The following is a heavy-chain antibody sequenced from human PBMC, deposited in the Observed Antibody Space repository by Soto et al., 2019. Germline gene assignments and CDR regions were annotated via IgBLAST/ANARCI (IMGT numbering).Heavy chain of an antibody. CDR3: ASRYGGNFDY. D-gene: IGHD3-16*02. CDR1: GGSISSYY. J-gene: IGHJ4*02. Sequence: QVQLQESGPGLVKPSATLSLTCSASGGSISSYYWSWIRQPTGKGLEWIGYIYYSGSTNYNPSLKSRVTISVDTSNNQFSLKLSSVTAADTAVYYCASRYGGNFDYWGQGTLVTVSS. V-gene: IGHV4-59*01. CDR2: IYYSGST.